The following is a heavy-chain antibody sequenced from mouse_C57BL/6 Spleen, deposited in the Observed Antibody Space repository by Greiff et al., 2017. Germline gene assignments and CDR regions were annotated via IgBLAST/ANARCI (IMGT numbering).Heavy chain of an antibody. J-gene: IGHJ2*01. CDR3: ARHGLQLGPFDY. Sequence: QVQLQQPGAELVKPGASVQLSCKASGYTFTSYWMHGVKQRPGRGLAWIGRMDPNSGGTKNNEKLKSKATLTVDKQSSTAYMQLSRLTSVDSAVYYCARHGLQLGPFDYWGQGTTLTVSS. V-gene: IGHV1-72*01. CDR1: GYTFTSYW. D-gene: IGHD4-1*02. CDR2: MDPNSGGT.